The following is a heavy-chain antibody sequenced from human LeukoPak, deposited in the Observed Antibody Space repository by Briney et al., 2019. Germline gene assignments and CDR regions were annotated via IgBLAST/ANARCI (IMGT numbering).Heavy chain of an antibody. V-gene: IGHV1-18*01. Sequence: VASVKVSCKASGYTFTSYGISWVRQAPGQGLERMGWISAYNGNTNYAQKLQGRVTMTTDTSTSTAYMELRSLRSDDTAVYYCARDVYFGVVITSSDFDYWGQGTLVTVSS. CDR2: ISAYNGNT. CDR3: ARDVYFGVVITSSDFDY. CDR1: GYTFTSYG. D-gene: IGHD3-3*01. J-gene: IGHJ4*02.